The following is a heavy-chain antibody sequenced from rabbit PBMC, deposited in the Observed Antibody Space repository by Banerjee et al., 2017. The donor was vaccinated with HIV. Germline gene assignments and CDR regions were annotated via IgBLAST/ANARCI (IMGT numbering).Heavy chain of an antibody. Sequence: QEQLVESGGGLVKPGASLTLTCKASGFSFSSGYYMCWVRQAPGKGLEWIGCIYTGSGSTYYASWAKGRFTISKTSSTTVTLQMTTLTAADTATYFCARESSARGGFFDLWGPGTLVTVS. D-gene: IGHD4-1*01. J-gene: IGHJ4*01. CDR1: GFSFSSGYY. CDR2: IYTGSGST. V-gene: IGHV1S45*01. CDR3: ARESSARGGFFDL.